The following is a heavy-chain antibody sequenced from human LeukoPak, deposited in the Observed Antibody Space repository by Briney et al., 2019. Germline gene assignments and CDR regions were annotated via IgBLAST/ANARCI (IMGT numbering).Heavy chain of an antibody. V-gene: IGHV4-4*02. CDR2: VHKSGST. CDR3: AKEIVGAPTPGAY. D-gene: IGHD1-26*01. J-gene: IGHJ4*02. CDR1: TNSITSNW. Sequence: PSETLSLTCAVSTNSITSNWWSWVRQPPGKGLEWIGEVHKSGSTNYYPSLQSRVTISIDKSKNQIALELTSVTAADTAVYYCAKEIVGAPTPGAYWGQGILVTVSS.